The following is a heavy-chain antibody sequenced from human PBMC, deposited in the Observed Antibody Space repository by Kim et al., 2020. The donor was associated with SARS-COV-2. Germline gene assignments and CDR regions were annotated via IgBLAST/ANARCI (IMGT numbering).Heavy chain of an antibody. J-gene: IGHJ3*01. Sequence: GGSLRLSCTASGFTFGDYAMHWVRQAPGKGLEWVSGIDSSGGSVTYADSVKGRFTISRDNAEKSLYLEVKSLRADDTAVYYCIKGSGGSWRGNAFDFWGQGTRVTVS. CDR2: IDSSGGSV. CDR1: GFTFGDYA. CDR3: IKGSGGSWRGNAFDF. V-gene: IGHV3-9*01. D-gene: IGHD6-13*01.